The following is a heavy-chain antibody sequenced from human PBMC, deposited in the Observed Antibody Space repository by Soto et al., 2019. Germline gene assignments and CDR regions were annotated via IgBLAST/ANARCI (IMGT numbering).Heavy chain of an antibody. V-gene: IGHV3-30-3*01. CDR2: ISYDGSNK. Sequence: QVQLVESGGGVVQPGRSLRLSCAASGVTFSSYAMHWVRQAPGKGLEWVTVISYDGSNKYYADFVKGRFTISRDKTKNTLYLKMNRLRAEDTAVYYCARDQRRWLKFGFIDYWGQGTLVTVSS. J-gene: IGHJ4*02. D-gene: IGHD3-10*01. CDR1: GVTFSSYA. CDR3: ARDQRRWLKFGFIDY.